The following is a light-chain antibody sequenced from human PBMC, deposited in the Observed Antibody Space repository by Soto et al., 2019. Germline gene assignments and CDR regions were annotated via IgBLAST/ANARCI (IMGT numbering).Light chain of an antibody. J-gene: IGKJ4*01. CDR2: WAS. CDR3: LQVYTSPLT. CDR1: QSVGRN. V-gene: IGKV3-15*01. Sequence: EIVMTQSPATLSVSPGERATLSCRASQSVGRNLAWYQQKPGQPPKLLIYWASTRESGVPDRFSGSGSGTDFTLTISSLQPEDVAVYYCLQVYTSPLTFGGGTKVEIK.